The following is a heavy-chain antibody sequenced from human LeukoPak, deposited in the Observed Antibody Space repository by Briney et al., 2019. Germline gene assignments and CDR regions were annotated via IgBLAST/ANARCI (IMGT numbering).Heavy chain of an antibody. D-gene: IGHD1-26*01. CDR1: GGTFSSCA. Sequence: ASVKVSCKASGGTFSSCATSWVRQAPGQGLEWMGGIIPIFGTANYAQKFQGRVTITAGESTSTAYMELSSLRSEDTAVYYCARDRREDFSGSYLYYYYYMDVWGKGTTVTVSS. V-gene: IGHV1-69*13. J-gene: IGHJ6*03. CDR2: IIPIFGTA. CDR3: ARDRREDFSGSYLYYYYYMDV.